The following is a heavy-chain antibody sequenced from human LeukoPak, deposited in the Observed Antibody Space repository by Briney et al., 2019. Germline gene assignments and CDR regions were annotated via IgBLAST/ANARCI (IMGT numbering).Heavy chain of an antibody. CDR2: IYYSGST. V-gene: IGHV4-59*01. CDR1: GGSISSYY. Sequence: SETLSLTCTVSGGSISSYYWSWIRQPPGKGLEWIGYIYYSGSTSYNPSLKSRVTISVDTSKNQFSLKLSSVTAADTAVYYCARRGAAAGHAFDIWGQGTMVTVSS. CDR3: ARRGAAAGHAFDI. D-gene: IGHD6-13*01. J-gene: IGHJ3*02.